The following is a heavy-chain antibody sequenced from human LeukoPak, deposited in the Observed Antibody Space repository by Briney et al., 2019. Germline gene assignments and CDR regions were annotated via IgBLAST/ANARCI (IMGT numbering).Heavy chain of an antibody. J-gene: IGHJ6*03. D-gene: IGHD2-2*01. CDR3: VRVGYDVVVPAAISIYYYMDV. Sequence: GASVKVSCKASGYTFTSYDINWVRQATGQGLEWMGWMNPNSGNTGYAQKFQGRVTITRNTSISTAYMELSSLRSEDTAVYYCVRVGYDVVVPAAISIYYYMDVWGKGTTVTVSS. CDR1: GYTFTSYD. CDR2: MNPNSGNT. V-gene: IGHV1-8*03.